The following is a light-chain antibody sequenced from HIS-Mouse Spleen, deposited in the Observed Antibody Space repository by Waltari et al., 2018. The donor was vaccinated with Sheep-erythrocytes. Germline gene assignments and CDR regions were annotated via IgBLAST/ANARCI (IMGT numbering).Light chain of an antibody. CDR3: QQYNSYSPLT. V-gene: IGKV1-5*03. CDR1: QSISSW. CDR2: KAS. J-gene: IGKJ4*01. Sequence: DIQRTQSLSTLSASVGDRVTITCRASQSISSWLAWYQQKPGKAPKLLIYKASSLESGVPSRFSGSGSGTEFTLTISSLQPDDFATYYCQQYNSYSPLTFGGGTKVEIK.